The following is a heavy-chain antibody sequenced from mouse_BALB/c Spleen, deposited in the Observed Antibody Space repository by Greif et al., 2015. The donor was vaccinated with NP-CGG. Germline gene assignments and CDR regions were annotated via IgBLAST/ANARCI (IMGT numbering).Heavy chain of an antibody. Sequence: EVKLVESGAELVKPGASVKLSCTASGFNIKDTYMHWVKQRPEQGLEWIGRIDPANGNTKYDPKFQGKATITADTSSNTAYLQLSSLTSEDTAVYYCAPYGYVDYWGQGTTLTVSS. J-gene: IGHJ2*01. V-gene: IGHV14-3*02. D-gene: IGHD2-2*01. CDR3: APYGYVDY. CDR1: GFNIKDTY. CDR2: IDPANGNT.